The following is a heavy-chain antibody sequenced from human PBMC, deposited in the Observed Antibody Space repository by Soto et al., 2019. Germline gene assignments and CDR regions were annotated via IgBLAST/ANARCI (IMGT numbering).Heavy chain of an antibody. CDR1: GFTFISYS. J-gene: IGHJ4*02. D-gene: IGHD6-25*01. V-gene: IGHV3-48*02. CDR3: ARDRSASY. Sequence: EVQLVESGGGLVQPGGYLRLSCAASGFTFISYSMNWVRQAPGKGLEWVSYISSSSGTIYYADSVKGRFTISRDDAKNELYLQMNSLRDEDTAVYYCARDRSASYWGQGTLVTVSS. CDR2: ISSSSGTI.